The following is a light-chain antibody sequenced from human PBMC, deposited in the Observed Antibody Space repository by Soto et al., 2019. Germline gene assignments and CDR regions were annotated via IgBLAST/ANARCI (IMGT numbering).Light chain of an antibody. V-gene: IGKV1-6*01. CDR2: GAS. Sequence: AIQMTQSPSSLSASVGDRVTITCRASQDISDDVGWYQQTPGNAPKLLISGASRLQSGVPSRFSGSGSGAQFTLTITSLRPEDSAIYYCLQNHNYPRTFGQGTKVDI. CDR3: LQNHNYPRT. J-gene: IGKJ1*01. CDR1: QDISDD.